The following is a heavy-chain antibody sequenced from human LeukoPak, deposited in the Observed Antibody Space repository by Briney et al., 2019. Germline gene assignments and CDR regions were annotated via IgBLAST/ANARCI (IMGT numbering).Heavy chain of an antibody. Sequence: ERSLRLSCAASGFTFSSYGMHWVRQAPGKGLEWVALISYDGSNKYYADSVKGRFTISRDNSRNTLFLQMNSLRAEDTAVYYCAKTMVRGVLDWSYDFRGQGTLVTVSS. V-gene: IGHV3-30*18. CDR1: GFTFSSYG. CDR3: AKTMVRGVLDWSYDF. CDR2: ISYDGSNK. D-gene: IGHD3-10*01. J-gene: IGHJ4*02.